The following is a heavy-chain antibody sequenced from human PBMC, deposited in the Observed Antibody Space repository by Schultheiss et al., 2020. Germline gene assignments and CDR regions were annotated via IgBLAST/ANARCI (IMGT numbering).Heavy chain of an antibody. CDR3: ARHGSSGYYYSTEIDP. D-gene: IGHD3-22*01. CDR1: GFTFSSYA. Sequence: GGSLRLSCAASGFTFSSYAMHWVRQAPGKGLEWVAVISYDGSNKYYADSVKGRFTISRDNAKNSLYLLMNSLRAEDTAVYYCARHGSSGYYYSTEIDPWGQGTLVTVSS. J-gene: IGHJ5*02. V-gene: IGHV3-30-3*01. CDR2: ISYDGSNK.